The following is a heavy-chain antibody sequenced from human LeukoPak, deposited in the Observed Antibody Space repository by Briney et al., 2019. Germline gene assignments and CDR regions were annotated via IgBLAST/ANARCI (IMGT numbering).Heavy chain of an antibody. CDR3: AKGTSSSVYYYYGMDV. J-gene: IGHJ6*02. CDR2: ISWNRGDI. CDR1: GFTFGDYA. V-gene: IGHV3-9*01. D-gene: IGHD6-6*01. Sequence: GGSLRLSCAASGFTFGDYAMYWVRQAPGKGPEWVSGISWNRGDIGYADSVKGRFTLSRDNAKNSLYLQMNSLRVEDTALYYCAKGTSSSVYYYYGMDVWGQGTTVTVSS.